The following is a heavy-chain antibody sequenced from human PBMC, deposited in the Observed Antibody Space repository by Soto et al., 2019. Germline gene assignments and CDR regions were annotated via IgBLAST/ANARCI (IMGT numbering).Heavy chain of an antibody. J-gene: IGHJ6*02. CDR3: ARALATHDYYYYGMDV. V-gene: IGHV1-2*02. CDR1: SYTFTGYY. D-gene: IGHD3-3*02. Sequence: GXSVKVSCKASSYTFTGYYIHWVRQAPGQGLEWMGWINPNSGGTNYAQKFQGRVTMTRDTSISTAYMELSRLRSDDTAVYYCARALATHDYYYYGMDVWGQGTTVTVSS. CDR2: INPNSGGT.